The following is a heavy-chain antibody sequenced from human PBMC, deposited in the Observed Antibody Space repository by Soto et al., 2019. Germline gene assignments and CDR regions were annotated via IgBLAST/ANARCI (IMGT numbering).Heavy chain of an antibody. V-gene: IGHV4-31*03. D-gene: IGHD3-10*01. J-gene: IGHJ5*02. CDR2: IYYSGST. Sequence: SETLSLTCTVSGGSISSGGYYWSWIRRHPGKGLEWIGYIYYSGSTYYNPSLKSRVTISVDTSKNQFSLKLSSVTAADTAVYYCARDSGSGSYFYRFDPWGQGTLVTVSS. CDR3: ARDSGSGSYFYRFDP. CDR1: GGSISSGGYY.